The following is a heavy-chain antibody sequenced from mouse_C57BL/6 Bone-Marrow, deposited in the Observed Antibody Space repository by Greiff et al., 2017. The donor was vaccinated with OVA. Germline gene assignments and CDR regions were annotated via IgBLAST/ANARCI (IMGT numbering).Heavy chain of an antibody. Sequence: EVQRVESGPGLVKPSQSLSLTCSVTGYSITSGYYWNWIRQLPGNKLEWMGYISYDGSNNYNPSLKNRISITRDTSKNHFFLKLNSVTTEDTATYYCARSYHYYAMDYWGQGTSVTVSS. CDR3: ARSYHYYAMDY. CDR2: ISYDGSN. V-gene: IGHV3-6*01. CDR1: GYSITSGYY. D-gene: IGHD2-10*01. J-gene: IGHJ4*01.